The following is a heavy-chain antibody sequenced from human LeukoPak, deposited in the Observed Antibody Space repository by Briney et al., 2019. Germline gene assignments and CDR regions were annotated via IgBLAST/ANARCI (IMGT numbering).Heavy chain of an antibody. Sequence: GGSLRLSCAASGFTFSSYGMHWVRQAPGKGLEGVAVIWYDGSNKYYADSVKGRFTISRDNSKNTLYLQMNSLRAEDTAVYYCARGDSSGYASFDYWGQGTLVTVSS. J-gene: IGHJ4*02. D-gene: IGHD3-22*01. CDR1: GFTFSSYG. V-gene: IGHV3-33*01. CDR3: ARGDSSGYASFDY. CDR2: IWYDGSNK.